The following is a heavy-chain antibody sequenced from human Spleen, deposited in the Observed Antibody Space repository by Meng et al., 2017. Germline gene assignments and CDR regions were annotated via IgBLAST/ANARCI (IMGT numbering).Heavy chain of an antibody. Sequence: GESLKISCAASGFTFYNYALNWVRQAPGKGLEWVSVISTIGGSTYYADSVKGRFTISRDNSRNTLYLQMNSLRAEDTAVYYCTSRGSGYNGVYWGQGTLVTVSS. CDR2: ISTIGGST. J-gene: IGHJ4*02. D-gene: IGHD5-24*01. V-gene: IGHV3-23*01. CDR3: TSRGSGYNGVY. CDR1: GFTFYNYA.